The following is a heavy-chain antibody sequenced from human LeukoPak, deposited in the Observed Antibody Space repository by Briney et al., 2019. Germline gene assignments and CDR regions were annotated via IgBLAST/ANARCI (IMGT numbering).Heavy chain of an antibody. D-gene: IGHD3-10*01. J-gene: IGHJ6*03. V-gene: IGHV3-23*01. CDR3: AKAQDSSGSYYYYYYYYMDV. CDR1: GFTFSSYA. Sequence: GGSLRFSCAASGFTFSSYAMSWVRQAPGKGLEWVSAISGSGGSTYYADSVKGRFTISRDNSKNTLDLQMNSLRAEDTAVYYCAKAQDSSGSYYYYYYYYMDVWGKGTTVTVSS. CDR2: ISGSGGST.